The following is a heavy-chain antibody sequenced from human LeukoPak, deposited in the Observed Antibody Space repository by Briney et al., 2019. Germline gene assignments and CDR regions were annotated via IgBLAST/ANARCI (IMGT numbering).Heavy chain of an antibody. CDR1: GFTFSSYA. D-gene: IGHD7-27*01. CDR2: ITRSGST. CDR3: ASPTGDRQKHRENWFDP. V-gene: IGHV3-11*01. Sequence: GGSLRLSCAASGFTFSSYAMSWIRQAPGKGLEWVSFITRSGSTYYADSVKGRFTISRDNAKNSLYLQMNSLRAEDTAVYYCASPTGDRQKHRENWFDPWGQGTLVTVSS. J-gene: IGHJ5*02.